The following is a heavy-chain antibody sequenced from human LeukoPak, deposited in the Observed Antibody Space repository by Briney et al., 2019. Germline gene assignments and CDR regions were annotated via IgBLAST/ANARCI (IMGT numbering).Heavy chain of an antibody. J-gene: IGHJ4*02. Sequence: PGGSLRLSCAASGFTFSSYSMNWVRQAPGKGLEWVSSISSSSSYIYYADSVKGRFTISRDNAKNSLYLQMNSLRAEDTAVYYCARDVAPYYYDSSGYRRPLFFDYWGQGTLVTVSS. CDR3: ARDVAPYYYDSSGYRRPLFFDY. D-gene: IGHD3-22*01. V-gene: IGHV3-21*01. CDR2: ISSSSSYI. CDR1: GFTFSSYS.